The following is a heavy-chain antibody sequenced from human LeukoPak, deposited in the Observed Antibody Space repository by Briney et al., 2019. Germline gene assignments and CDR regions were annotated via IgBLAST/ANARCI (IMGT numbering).Heavy chain of an antibody. V-gene: IGHV1-24*01. J-gene: IGHJ4*02. CDR2: FDPGDGET. Sequence: GASVKVSCRVSGYTLSDLSMHWVRQAPGKGLEWMGGFDPGDGETIYTQKFQGRVTMTEDTSTDTAYMELSSLRSEDTAVYYCAAGGVYDLFDYWGQGTLVTVSS. CDR1: GYTLSDLS. CDR3: AAGGVYDLFDY. D-gene: IGHD5/OR15-5a*01.